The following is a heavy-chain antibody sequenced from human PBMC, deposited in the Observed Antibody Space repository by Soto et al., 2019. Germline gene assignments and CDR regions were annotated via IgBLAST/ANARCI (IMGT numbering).Heavy chain of an antibody. Sequence: QVQLVESGGGVVQPGRSLRLSCAASGFTFSSYAMHWVRQAPGKGLEWVAVISYDGSNKYYADSVKGRFTISRDNSKNTLDLQMNSLRAEDTAVYYCARGEGIFRMDVWGQGTTVTVSS. V-gene: IGHV3-30-3*01. CDR1: GFTFSSYA. CDR2: ISYDGSNK. CDR3: ARGEGIFRMDV. J-gene: IGHJ6*02. D-gene: IGHD3-3*01.